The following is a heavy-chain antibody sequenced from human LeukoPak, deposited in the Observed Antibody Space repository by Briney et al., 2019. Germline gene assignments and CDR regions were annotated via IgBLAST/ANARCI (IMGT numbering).Heavy chain of an antibody. Sequence: PSETLSLTCTVSAYSISGGYYWGWIRQPPGKGLEWIGSIYHSGSTYYNPSLKSRVTISVDTSKNQFSLKLSSVTATDTAVYYCARTHPDYYYYYMDVWSKGTTVTVSS. J-gene: IGHJ6*03. CDR2: IYHSGST. CDR3: ARTHPDYYYYYMDV. CDR1: AYSISGGYY. V-gene: IGHV4-38-2*02.